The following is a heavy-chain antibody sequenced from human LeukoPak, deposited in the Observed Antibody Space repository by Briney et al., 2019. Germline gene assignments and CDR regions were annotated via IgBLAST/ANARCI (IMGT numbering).Heavy chain of an antibody. J-gene: IGHJ6*03. CDR1: GFTVSSNY. CDR3: ARDLGIQLWFYSGYYMDV. D-gene: IGHD5-18*01. CDR2: IYSGGST. Sequence: PGGSLRLSCAASGFTVSSNYMSWVRQAPGKGLEWVSVIYSGGSTYYADSVKGRFTISRDNSKNTLYLQMNSLRAEDTAVYYCARDLGIQLWFYSGYYMDVWGKGTTVTISS. V-gene: IGHV3-53*01.